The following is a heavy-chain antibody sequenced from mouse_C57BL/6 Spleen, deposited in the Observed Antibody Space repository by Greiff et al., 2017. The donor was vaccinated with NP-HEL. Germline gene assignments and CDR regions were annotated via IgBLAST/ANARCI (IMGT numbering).Heavy chain of an antibody. D-gene: IGHD1-1*01. J-gene: IGHJ3*01. V-gene: IGHV1-62-2*01. CDR2: FYPGSGSI. Sequence: VQLQQSGAELVKPGASVKLSCKASGYTFTEYTIHWVKQRSGQGLEWIGWFYPGSGSIKYNEKFKDKATLTADKSSSTVYMELSRLTSEDSAVYFCARHEVGHYCGSSYGDAWFAYWGQGTLVTVSA. CDR1: GYTFTEYT. CDR3: ARHEVGHYCGSSYGDAWFAY.